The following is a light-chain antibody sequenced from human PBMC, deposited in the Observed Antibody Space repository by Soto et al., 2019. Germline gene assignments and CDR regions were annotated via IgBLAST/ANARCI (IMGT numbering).Light chain of an antibody. CDR1: QSISLY. CDR2: GAS. J-gene: IGKJ5*01. Sequence: DIQMPPSPSSLSASVGDRVPITCRASQSISLYLNWYQLQPGKAPNLLLSGASYLKSGGPTRFSGSGSWTDFSLTISSLQPEDFAIYYCQQTYTTPEITFGQGTRLEIK. CDR3: QQTYTTPEIT. V-gene: IGKV1-39*01.